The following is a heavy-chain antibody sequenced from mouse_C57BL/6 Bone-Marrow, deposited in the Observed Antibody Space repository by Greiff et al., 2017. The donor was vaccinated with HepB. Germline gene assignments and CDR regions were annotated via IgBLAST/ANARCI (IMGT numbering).Heavy chain of an antibody. D-gene: IGHD1-1*01. Sequence: EVKLMESGGGLVQPKGSLKLSCAASGFSFNTYAMNWVRQAPGKGLEWVARIRSKSNNYATYYADSVKDRFTISRDDSESMLYLQMNNLKTEDTAMYYCVRQSVGSSHWYFDVWGTGTTVTVSS. CDR2: IRSKSNNYAT. CDR3: VRQSVGSSHWYFDV. V-gene: IGHV10-1*01. J-gene: IGHJ1*03. CDR1: GFSFNTYA.